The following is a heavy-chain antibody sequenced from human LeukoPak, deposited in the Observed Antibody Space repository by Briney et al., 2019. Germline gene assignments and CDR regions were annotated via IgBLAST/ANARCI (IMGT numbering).Heavy chain of an antibody. Sequence: SETLSLTCTVSGDSISGYYWSWIRQPPGKGLEWIGYIYYSGSTNYNPSLKSRVTISVDTSKNQFSLKLSSVTAADTAVYYCARGDYYYDSSGYYEPTNWGQGTLVTVSS. V-gene: IGHV4-59*01. D-gene: IGHD3-22*01. CDR1: GDSISGYY. J-gene: IGHJ4*02. CDR3: ARGDYYYDSSGYYEPTN. CDR2: IYYSGST.